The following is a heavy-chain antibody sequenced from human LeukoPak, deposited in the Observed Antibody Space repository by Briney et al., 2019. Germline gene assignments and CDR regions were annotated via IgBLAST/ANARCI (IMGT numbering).Heavy chain of an antibody. CDR3: ARLTDYDILTGYYYFDY. V-gene: IGHV1-18*01. J-gene: IGHJ4*02. CDR1: GYTFTSYG. D-gene: IGHD3-9*01. CDR2: ISAYNGNT. Sequence: ASVKVSCKASGYTFTSYGISWVRQAPGQGLEWMGWISAYNGNTNYAQKPQGRVTMTTDTSTSTAYMELRSLRSDDTAVYYCARLTDYDILTGYYYFDYWGQGTLVTVSS.